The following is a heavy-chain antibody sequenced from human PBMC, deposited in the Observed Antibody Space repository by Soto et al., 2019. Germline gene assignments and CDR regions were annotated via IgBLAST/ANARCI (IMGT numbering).Heavy chain of an antibody. D-gene: IGHD6-6*01. Sequence: SETLSLTCTVSGGSISSSSYYWGWIRQPPGKVLELIGSIYYSGSTYYNPSLKSRVTIXXXXSXNXFXLXXXSVPXADTALYYCARRAEARHGIDDWGQGTLVTVSS. CDR2: IYYSGST. V-gene: IGHV4-39*01. J-gene: IGHJ4*02. CDR3: ARRAEARHGIDD. CDR1: GGSISSSSYY.